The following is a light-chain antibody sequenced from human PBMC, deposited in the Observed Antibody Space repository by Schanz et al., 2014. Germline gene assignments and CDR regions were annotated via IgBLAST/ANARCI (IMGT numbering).Light chain of an antibody. CDR2: GAS. J-gene: IGKJ4*01. CDR3: QQYGALPFT. V-gene: IGKV3-20*01. Sequence: IVLTQSPGTLSLSPGERATLSCRSSQSVSTIDLAWYQQKPGQAPRVLIYGASIRASGIPDRFSGSGSGTDFTLTITRLEPEDSAVYYCQQYGALPFTFGGGTKVQI. CDR1: QSVSTID.